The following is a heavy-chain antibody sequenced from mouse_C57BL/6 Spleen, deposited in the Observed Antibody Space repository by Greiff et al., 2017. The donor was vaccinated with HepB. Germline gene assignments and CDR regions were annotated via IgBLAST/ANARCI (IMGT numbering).Heavy chain of an antibody. J-gene: IGHJ1*03. CDR3: VRDRDYYGSSWYFDV. V-gene: IGHV10-3*01. CDR1: GFTFNTYA. Sequence: VQLQQSGGGLVQPKGSLKLSCAASGFTFNTYAMHWVRQAPGKGLEWVARIRSKSSNYATYYADSVKDRFTISRDDSQSMLYLQMNNLKTEDTAMYYCVRDRDYYGSSWYFDVWGTGTTVTVSS. D-gene: IGHD1-1*01. CDR2: IRSKSSNYAT.